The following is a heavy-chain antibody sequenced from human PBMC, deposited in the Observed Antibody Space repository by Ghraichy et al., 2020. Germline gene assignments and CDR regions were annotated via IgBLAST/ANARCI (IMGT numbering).Heavy chain of an antibody. CDR1: GYTFTGYY. CDR3: AQHQDYYGSGGRGYYYYGMDV. J-gene: IGHJ6*02. D-gene: IGHD3-10*01. V-gene: IGHV1-2*02. Sequence: ASVKVSCKASGYTFTGYYMHWVRQAPGQGLEWMGWINPNSGGTNYAQKFQGRVTMTRDTSISTAYMELSRLRSDDTAVYYCAQHQDYYGSGGRGYYYYGMDVWGQGTTVTVSS. CDR2: INPNSGGT.